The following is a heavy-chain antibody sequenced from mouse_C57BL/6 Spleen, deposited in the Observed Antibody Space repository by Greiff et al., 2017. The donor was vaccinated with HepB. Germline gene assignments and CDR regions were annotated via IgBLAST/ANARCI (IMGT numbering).Heavy chain of an antibody. CDR3: ARNPTYGPYAMDY. CDR2: IWTGGGT. V-gene: IGHV2-9-1*01. Sequence: QVQLQQSGPGLVAPSQSLSITCTVSGFSLTSYAISWVRQPPGKGLEWLGVIWTGGGTNYNSALKSRLSISKDNSKSQVFLKMNRLQTDDTARYYCARNPTYGPYAMDYWGQGTSVTVSS. CDR1: GFSLTSYA. D-gene: IGHD1-2*01. J-gene: IGHJ4*01.